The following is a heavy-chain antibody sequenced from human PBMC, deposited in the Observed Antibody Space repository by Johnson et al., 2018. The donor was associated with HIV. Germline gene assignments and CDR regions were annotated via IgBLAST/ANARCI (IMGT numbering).Heavy chain of an antibody. CDR1: GFTFSSYA. V-gene: IGHV3-30-3*01. D-gene: IGHD3-16*01. CDR2: ISYDGSNK. CDR3: ANGGWGGENSDHYAFDI. Sequence: QVQLVESGGGVVQPGRSMRLSCAASGFTFSSYAMHWVRQAPGKGLEWVAVISYDGSNKYYADYVKGRFTISRDNSKNTLYLQMNSLRAEDTAVYDCANGGWGGENSDHYAFDIWGQGTMVIVSS. J-gene: IGHJ3*02.